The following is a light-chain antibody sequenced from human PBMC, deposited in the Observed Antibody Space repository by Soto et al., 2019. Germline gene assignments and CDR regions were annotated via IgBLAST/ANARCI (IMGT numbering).Light chain of an antibody. Sequence: DIPMTQSPSTLSASVGDRVTITCRASQSVSSWLAWYQQRPGKAPKLLIYDASSLESGVPSRFSGSGSGTEFTLTISSLQPDDFATYYCHQYNSYSPTFGRGTKLEIK. CDR1: QSVSSW. CDR2: DAS. V-gene: IGKV1-5*01. CDR3: HQYNSYSPT. J-gene: IGKJ2*01.